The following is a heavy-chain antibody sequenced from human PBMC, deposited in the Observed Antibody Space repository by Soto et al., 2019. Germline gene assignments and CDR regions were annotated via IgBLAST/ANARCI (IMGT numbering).Heavy chain of an antibody. J-gene: IGHJ4*02. D-gene: IGHD2-15*01. Sequence: QVQLVESGGGVVQPGRSLRLSCAASGFTFSSYAMHWVRQAPGKGLEWVAVISYDGSNKYYADSVKGRFTISRDNSKNTLYLQMNSLSAEDTAVYYWARADYSPLAHPDFDYWGQGTLVTVSS. CDR1: GFTFSSYA. CDR3: ARADYSPLAHPDFDY. CDR2: ISYDGSNK. V-gene: IGHV3-30-3*01.